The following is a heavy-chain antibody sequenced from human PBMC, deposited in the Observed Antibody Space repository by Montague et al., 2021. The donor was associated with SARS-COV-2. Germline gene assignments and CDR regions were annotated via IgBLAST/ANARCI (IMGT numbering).Heavy chain of an antibody. D-gene: IGHD1-1*01. J-gene: IGHJ3*02. V-gene: IGHV4-39*01. CDR2: VHYTGTT. Sequence: SETLSLTCTVSGGSITVSRYDWGWIRQPPGKGLEWIGSVHYTGTTSYNASLKSRLTISVDTSENQFSLKMTSVTASGTAVYYCARHRANAGSFDIWGQGILVTVS. CDR1: GGSITVSRYD. CDR3: ARHRANAGSFDI.